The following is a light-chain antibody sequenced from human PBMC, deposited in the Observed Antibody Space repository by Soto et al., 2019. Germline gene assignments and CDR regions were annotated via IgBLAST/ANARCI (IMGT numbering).Light chain of an antibody. CDR1: QSVSSY. Sequence: EIVMTQSPATLSVSPGARATLSCRASQSVSSYLAWYQQKPGQAPRLLIYGASTRATGIPDRFRGSGSGTEFTLTISSLQSEDFAVYYCQQYNNWPQTFGQGTKVDIK. CDR3: QQYNNWPQT. J-gene: IGKJ1*01. V-gene: IGKV3-15*01. CDR2: GAS.